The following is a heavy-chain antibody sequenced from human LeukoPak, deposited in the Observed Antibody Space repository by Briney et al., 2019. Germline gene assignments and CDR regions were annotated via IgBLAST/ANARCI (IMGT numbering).Heavy chain of an antibody. CDR3: ARGRRETVWFGELWAGDPLHKSFDP. V-gene: IGHV1-69*06. Sequence: ASVKVSCKASGGTFSSYAISWVRQAPGQGLEWMGGIIPIFGTANYAQKFQGRVTITADKSTSTAYMELRSLRSDDTAVYYCARGRRETVWFGELWAGDPLHKSFDPRGQGTLVTVSS. D-gene: IGHD3-10*01. CDR1: GGTFSSYA. J-gene: IGHJ5*02. CDR2: IIPIFGTA.